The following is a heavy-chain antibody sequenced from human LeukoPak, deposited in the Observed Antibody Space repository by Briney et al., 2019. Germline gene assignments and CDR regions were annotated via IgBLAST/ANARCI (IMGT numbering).Heavy chain of an antibody. CDR3: ARQNYDYPDY. CDR1: GFSMTSYY. V-gene: IGHV4-4*09. D-gene: IGHD3-16*01. CDR2: ISTSGST. Sequence: TSETLSLTCAVSGFSMTSYYWSWIRQPPGKGLEWIGYISTSGSTNYNPSLKGRVTMSVDTSKNYFSLKLNSVTAADTAFYYCARQNYDYPDYWGQGTLVTVSS. J-gene: IGHJ4*02.